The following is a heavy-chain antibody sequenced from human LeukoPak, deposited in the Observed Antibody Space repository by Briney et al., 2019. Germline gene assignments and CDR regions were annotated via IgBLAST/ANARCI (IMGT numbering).Heavy chain of an antibody. J-gene: IGHJ4*02. CDR1: GYTFTGYY. D-gene: IGHD3-22*01. V-gene: IGHV1-2*02. Sequence: ASVKVSCKASGYTFTGYYMHWVRQAPGQPLEWLGWINPNSGGTNYAQKFQGRVTMTRGTSISTAYMELSRLRSDDTAVYYCASPGFRYYDSSGYTSLGYWGQGTLVTVSS. CDR2: INPNSGGT. CDR3: ASPGFRYYDSSGYTSLGY.